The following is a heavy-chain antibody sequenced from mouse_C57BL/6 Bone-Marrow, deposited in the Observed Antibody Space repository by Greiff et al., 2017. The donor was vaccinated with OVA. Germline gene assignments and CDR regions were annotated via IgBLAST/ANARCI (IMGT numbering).Heavy chain of an antibody. CDR2: IDPENGDT. J-gene: IGHJ1*03. D-gene: IGHD1-1*01. Sequence: EVQLVESGAELVRPGASVKLSCTASGFNIKDDYMHWVKQRPEQGLEWIGWIDPENGDTEYASKFQGKATITADTSSNTAYLQLSSLTSEDTAVYYCTTWAITTVVATNFDVWGTGTTVTVSS. V-gene: IGHV14-4*01. CDR1: GFNIKDDY. CDR3: TTWAITTVVATNFDV.